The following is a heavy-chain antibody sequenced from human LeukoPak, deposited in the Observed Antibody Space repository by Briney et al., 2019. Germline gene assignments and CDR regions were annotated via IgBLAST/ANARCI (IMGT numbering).Heavy chain of an antibody. CDR3: ARDFSSSSSVYYYYYMDV. V-gene: IGHV4-34*01. D-gene: IGHD6-6*01. Sequence: SETLSLTCAVYGGSFSGYYWSWIRQPPGKGLEWIGEINHSGSTNNNPSLKSRVTISVDTSKNQFSLKLSSVTAADTAIYYCARDFSSSSSVYYYYYMDVWGKGTTVTVSS. J-gene: IGHJ6*03. CDR1: GGSFSGYY. CDR2: INHSGST.